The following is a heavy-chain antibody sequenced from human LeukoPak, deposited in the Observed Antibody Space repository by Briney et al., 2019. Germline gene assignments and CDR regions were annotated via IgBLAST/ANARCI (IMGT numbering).Heavy chain of an antibody. CDR3: ARVPSSGYYGEPHYFDY. J-gene: IGHJ4*02. D-gene: IGHD3-22*01. Sequence: SVKVSCKASGGTFSSYAISWVRQAPGQGLEWMGGIIPIFGTANYAQKFQGRVTITTDESTSTAYMELSSLRSEDTAVYYCARVPSSGYYGEPHYFDYWGQGTLVTVSS. CDR2: IIPIFGTA. CDR1: GGTFSSYA. V-gene: IGHV1-69*05.